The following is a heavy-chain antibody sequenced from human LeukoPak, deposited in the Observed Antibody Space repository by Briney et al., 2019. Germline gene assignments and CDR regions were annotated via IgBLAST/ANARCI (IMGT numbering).Heavy chain of an antibody. D-gene: IGHD5-18*01. V-gene: IGHV3-7*01. Sequence: PGGSLRLSCAASGFTFSSYWMSWVRQAPGKGLEWVANIKQDGSEKYYVDSVKGRFTISRDNAKNSLYLQMNSLRAEDTAVYYCARDEGGRYSQISPCFDYWGQGTLVTVSS. CDR2: IKQDGSEK. CDR1: GFTFSSYW. J-gene: IGHJ4*02. CDR3: ARDEGGRYSQISPCFDY.